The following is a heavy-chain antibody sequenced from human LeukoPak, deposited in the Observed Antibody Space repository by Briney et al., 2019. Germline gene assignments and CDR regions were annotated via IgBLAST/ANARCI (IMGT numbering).Heavy chain of an antibody. CDR3: ARGLDYYGSGPSFDY. D-gene: IGHD3-10*01. CDR1: GGSFSGYY. J-gene: IGHJ4*02. Sequence: SETLSLTCAVYGGSFSGYYWSWIRQPPGKGLEWIGEINHSGSTNYNPSLKSRVTISVDTSKNQFSLKLSSVTAADTAVYYCARGLDYYGSGPSFDYCGQGTLVTVSS. CDR2: INHSGST. V-gene: IGHV4-34*01.